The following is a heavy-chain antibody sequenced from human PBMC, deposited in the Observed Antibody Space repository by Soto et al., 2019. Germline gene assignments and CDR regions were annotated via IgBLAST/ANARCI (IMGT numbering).Heavy chain of an antibody. D-gene: IGHD2-15*01. J-gene: IGHJ4*02. Sequence: SETLSLTCTVSGGSISSGGYYWSWIRQHPGKGLEWIGYIYYSGSTYYNPSLKSRVTISVDTSKNQFSLKLSSVTAADTAVYYCARGVQGIGYCSGGSCYTIDYWGQGTLVTVSS. CDR3: ARGVQGIGYCSGGSCYTIDY. CDR1: GGSISSGGYY. V-gene: IGHV4-31*03. CDR2: IYYSGST.